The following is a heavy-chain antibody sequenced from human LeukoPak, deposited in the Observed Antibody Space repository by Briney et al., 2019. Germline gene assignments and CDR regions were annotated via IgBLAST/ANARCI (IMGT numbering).Heavy chain of an antibody. D-gene: IGHD4-17*01. V-gene: IGHV4-59*01. Sequence: SETLSLTCTVSGGSISSYYWSWIRQPPGKGLEWIGYIYYSGSTNYNPSLKSRVTISVDTSKNQFSLKLSSVTAADTAVYYCARGHGDGFRDAFDIWGQGTMVTISS. CDR1: GGSISSYY. CDR3: ARGHGDGFRDAFDI. J-gene: IGHJ3*02. CDR2: IYYSGST.